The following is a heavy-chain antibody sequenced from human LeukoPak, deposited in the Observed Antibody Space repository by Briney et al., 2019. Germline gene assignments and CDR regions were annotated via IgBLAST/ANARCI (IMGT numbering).Heavy chain of an antibody. Sequence: ASVKVSCKVSGYTLTELSMHWVRQAPGKGLEWMGGFDPEDGETIYAQKFQGRVTMTEDTSTDTAYMELSSLRSEDTAVYYCATASYGDYAFGIWGQGTMVTVSS. CDR3: ATASYGDYAFGI. J-gene: IGHJ3*02. V-gene: IGHV1-24*01. CDR2: FDPEDGET. CDR1: GYTLTELS. D-gene: IGHD4-17*01.